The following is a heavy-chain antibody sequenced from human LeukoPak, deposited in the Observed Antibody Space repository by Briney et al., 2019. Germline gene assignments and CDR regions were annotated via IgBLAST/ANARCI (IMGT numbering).Heavy chain of an antibody. V-gene: IGHV3-30*18. D-gene: IGHD3-10*01. CDR1: GFTLSSYG. Sequence: GRSLRLSCAASGFTLSSYGIHWVRQAPGKGLEWVAVISYDGSNKYYADSVKGRFTISRDNSKNTLYLQMNSLRAEDTAVYYCAKDRTMVRGVIVNWFDPWGQGTLVTVSS. J-gene: IGHJ5*02. CDR3: AKDRTMVRGVIVNWFDP. CDR2: ISYDGSNK.